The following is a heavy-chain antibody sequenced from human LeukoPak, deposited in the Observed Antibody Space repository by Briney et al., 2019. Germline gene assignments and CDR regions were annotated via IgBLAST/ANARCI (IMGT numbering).Heavy chain of an antibody. CDR3: AKPRREYQLQRGYFDY. J-gene: IGHJ4*02. V-gene: IGHV3-23*01. CDR2: ISGSGGST. Sequence: PGGSLRLSCAASGFTFSSYAMSWVRQAPGKGLEWVSAISGSGGSTYYADSVKGRFTISRDNSKNTLYLQMNSLRAEDTAVYYCAKPRREYQLQRGYFDYWGQGTLVTVSS. D-gene: IGHD2-2*01. CDR1: GFTFSSYA.